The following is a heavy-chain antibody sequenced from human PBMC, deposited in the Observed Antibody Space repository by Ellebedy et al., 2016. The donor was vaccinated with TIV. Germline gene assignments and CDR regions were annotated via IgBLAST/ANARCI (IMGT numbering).Heavy chain of an antibody. CDR1: GFTFSSYA. CDR2: ISSTGSRT. V-gene: IGHV3-23*01. J-gene: IGHJ4*02. Sequence: PGGSLRLSCAASGFTFSSYAMSWVRQAPGKGLEWVATISSTGSRTYYADSVEGRFIISRDNSKKTLYLQRNSLRAEDTAVYYCAKGRGGGSDSSAPRYYFDYWGLGTLVTVSS. D-gene: IGHD3-22*01. CDR3: AKGRGGGSDSSAPRYYFDY.